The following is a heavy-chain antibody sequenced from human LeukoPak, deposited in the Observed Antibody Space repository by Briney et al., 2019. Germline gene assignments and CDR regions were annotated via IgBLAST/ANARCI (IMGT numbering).Heavy chain of an antibody. J-gene: IGHJ6*03. CDR1: GFTLSSYA. Sequence: GGSLRLSCAAPGFTLSSYAMGSVRQARGKGLEWLPSITGSGGHTYYVDCVEGRFTRSRDNSKSTLYLQMNSLRTEDTAVDYCAKMSTSKMSDYYDYYMDIWGKGTMVTVSS. V-gene: IGHV3-23*01. CDR3: AKMSTSKMSDYYDYYMDI. CDR2: ITGSGGHT.